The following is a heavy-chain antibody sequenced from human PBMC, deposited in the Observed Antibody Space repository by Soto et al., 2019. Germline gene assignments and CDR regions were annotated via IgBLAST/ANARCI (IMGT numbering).Heavy chain of an antibody. V-gene: IGHV4-39*01. Sequence: QLQLQESGPGLVKPSETLSLTCTVSGGSISSSSYYWGWIRQPPGKGLEWIGSIYYSGCTYYNPSLKSRVTISVDTSKNQFSLKLSSVTAADTAVYYCARHTNCGYYYYYGMDVWGQGTTVTVSS. D-gene: IGHD5-12*01. CDR1: GGSISSSSYY. CDR2: IYYSGCT. J-gene: IGHJ6*02. CDR3: ARHTNCGYYYYYGMDV.